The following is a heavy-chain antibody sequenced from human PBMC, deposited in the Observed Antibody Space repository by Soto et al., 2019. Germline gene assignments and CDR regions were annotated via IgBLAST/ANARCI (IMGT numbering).Heavy chain of an antibody. D-gene: IGHD3-22*01. CDR1: GFTFSSYG. CDR2: ISYDGSNK. Sequence: GGSLRLSCAASGFTFSSYGMHWVRQAPGKGLEWVAVISYDGSNKYYADSVKGRFTISRDNSKNTLYLQMNSLRAEDTAVYYCAKDWSVYRAVGYYRPAEYFQHWGQGTLVTVSS. J-gene: IGHJ1*01. CDR3: AKDWSVYRAVGYYRPAEYFQH. V-gene: IGHV3-30*18.